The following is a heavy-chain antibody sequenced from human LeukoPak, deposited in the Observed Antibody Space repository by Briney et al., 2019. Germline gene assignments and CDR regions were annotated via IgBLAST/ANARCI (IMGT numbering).Heavy chain of an antibody. CDR3: AKEGVSAAAGIQFDY. D-gene: IGHD6-13*01. Sequence: GGSLRLSCAASGFSFSSYGMSWVRQAPGKGLEWVSGISDSGDSTYYADSVKGRFTISRDNSKNTLYLQMNSLRAEDTAVYYCAKEGVSAAAGIQFDYWGQGTLVAVSS. V-gene: IGHV3-23*01. CDR2: ISDSGDST. CDR1: GFSFSSYG. J-gene: IGHJ4*02.